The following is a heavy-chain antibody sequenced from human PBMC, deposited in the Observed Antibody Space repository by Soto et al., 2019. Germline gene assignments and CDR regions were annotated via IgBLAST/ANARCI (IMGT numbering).Heavy chain of an antibody. CDR3: ARDLRPSGYCSSTSCYVYAFDI. CDR1: GFTFSDYY. Sequence: GGSLRLSCAASGFTFSDYYMSWIRQAPGKGLEWVSYISSSGSTIYYADSVKGRFTISRDNAKNSLYLQMNSLRAEDTAVYYCARDLRPSGYCSSTSCYVYAFDIWGQGTMVTVSS. V-gene: IGHV3-11*01. D-gene: IGHD2-2*01. J-gene: IGHJ3*02. CDR2: ISSSGSTI.